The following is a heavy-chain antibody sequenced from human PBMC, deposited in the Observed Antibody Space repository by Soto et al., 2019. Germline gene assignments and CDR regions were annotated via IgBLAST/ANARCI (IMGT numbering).Heavy chain of an antibody. D-gene: IGHD4-17*01. CDR1: GGSIRSYY. J-gene: IGHJ6*03. CDR2: IYYSGST. Sequence: TCTVSGGSIRSYYWSWIRQPPGKGLEWIGYIYYSGSTNYNPSLKSLVTISVDTSKNQFSLKLSSVTAADTAVYYCARLCHDYGDYSENYYYYYYMDVWGKGTTVTVSS. CDR3: ARLCHDYGDYSENYYYYYYMDV. V-gene: IGHV4-59*08.